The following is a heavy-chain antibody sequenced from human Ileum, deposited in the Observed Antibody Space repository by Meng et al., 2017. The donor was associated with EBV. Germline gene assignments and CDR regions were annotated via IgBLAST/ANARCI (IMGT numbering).Heavy chain of an antibody. CDR1: GGSIRKYY. Sequence: QLQVQEAGPGLVKPSGTLSLTCTVSGGSIRKYYWAWIRQPPGEGPEWIGTIDYTGLTYYSPSLKSRVTISVDSSETQFFLKLTSVTAADTAVYYCARDEYNISWYKYWGQGTLVTVSS. CDR3: ARDEYNISWYKY. D-gene: IGHD6-13*01. CDR2: IDYTGLT. J-gene: IGHJ4*02. V-gene: IGHV4-39*02.